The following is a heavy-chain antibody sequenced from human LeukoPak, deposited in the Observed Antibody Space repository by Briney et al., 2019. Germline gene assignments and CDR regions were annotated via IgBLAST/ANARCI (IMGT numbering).Heavy chain of an antibody. V-gene: IGHV3-23*01. CDR1: GFTFDDYA. CDR2: ISGSGGST. CDR3: AKGYSYGLYNWFDP. Sequence: PGGSLRLSCAASGFTFDDYAMHWVRQAPGKGLEWVSLISGSGGSTYYADSVKGRFTISRDNSKNTLYLQMNSLRAEDTAVYYCAKGYSYGLYNWFDPRGQGTLVTVSS. D-gene: IGHD5-18*01. J-gene: IGHJ5*02.